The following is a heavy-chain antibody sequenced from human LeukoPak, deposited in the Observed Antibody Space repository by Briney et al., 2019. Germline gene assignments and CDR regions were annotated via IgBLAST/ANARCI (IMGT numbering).Heavy chain of an antibody. CDR1: GFTFSSYA. CDR2: ISGSGGST. J-gene: IGHJ4*02. Sequence: TGGSLRLSCAASGFTFSSYAMSWVRQAPGKGLEWVSAISGSGGSTYYADSVKGRFTISRDNSKNTLYLQMNSLRAEDTAVYYCAKKREYTYYDFWSGSHPTDVYFDYWGQGTLVTVSS. CDR3: AKKREYTYYDFWSGSHPTDVYFDY. D-gene: IGHD3-3*01. V-gene: IGHV3-23*01.